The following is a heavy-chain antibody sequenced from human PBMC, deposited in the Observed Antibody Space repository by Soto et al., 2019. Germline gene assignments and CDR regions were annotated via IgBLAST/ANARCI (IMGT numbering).Heavy chain of an antibody. CDR3: ARMISSTASGPFFDY. Sequence: PSETLSLTCTVSGGSISSYYCSWIRQPPGKGLEWIGYISYSGSTNYNPSLKSRVTISVHTSKNQFSLRLSSVTAADTAVYYCARMISSTASGPFFDYWGQGMLVTVSS. CDR1: GGSISSYY. D-gene: IGHD6-6*01. J-gene: IGHJ4*02. V-gene: IGHV4-59*08. CDR2: ISYSGST.